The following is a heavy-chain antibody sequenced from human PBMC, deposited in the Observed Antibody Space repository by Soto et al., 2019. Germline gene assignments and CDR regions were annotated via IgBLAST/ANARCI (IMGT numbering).Heavy chain of an antibody. CDR1: GGSFSGYY. CDR2: INHSGST. CDR3: ARVSYGGYYYYGMDV. D-gene: IGHD1-26*01. J-gene: IGHJ6*02. V-gene: IGHV4-34*01. Sequence: SETLSLTCAVYGGSFSGYYWSWIRQPPGKGLEWIGEINHSGSTNYNPSLKSRVTISVDTSKNQFSLKLSSVTAADTAVYYCARVSYGGYYYYGMDVWGQGTTVTVSS.